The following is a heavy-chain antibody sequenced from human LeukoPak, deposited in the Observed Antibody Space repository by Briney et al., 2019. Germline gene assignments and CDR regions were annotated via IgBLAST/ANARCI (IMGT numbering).Heavy chain of an antibody. Sequence: SETLSLTCTVSGGSVSSGSYYWGWIRQPPGTGLEWIGSIYYSGSTYYNPSLKSRVTISVDTSKNQSSLKLSSVTAADTAVYYCARGLRGGDYWGQGTLVTVSS. CDR1: GGSVSSGSYY. CDR3: ARGLRGGDY. CDR2: IYYSGST. V-gene: IGHV4-39*01. J-gene: IGHJ4*02. D-gene: IGHD5-12*01.